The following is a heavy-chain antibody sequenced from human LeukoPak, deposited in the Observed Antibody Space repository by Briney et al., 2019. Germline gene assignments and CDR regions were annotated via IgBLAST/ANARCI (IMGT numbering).Heavy chain of an antibody. D-gene: IGHD3-22*01. Sequence: HGGSLRLSCAASGFTFSSYAMSWVRQAPGKGLEWVSAISGSGGSTYYADSVKGRFTISRDNSKNTLYLQMNSLRAEDTAVYYCAKSDSSGYYPYAEYFQHWGQGTLVTVSS. CDR2: ISGSGGST. V-gene: IGHV3-23*01. J-gene: IGHJ1*01. CDR3: AKSDSSGYYPYAEYFQH. CDR1: GFTFSSYA.